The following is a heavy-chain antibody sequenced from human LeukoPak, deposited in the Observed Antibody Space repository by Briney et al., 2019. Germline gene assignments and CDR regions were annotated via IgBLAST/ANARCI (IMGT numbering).Heavy chain of an antibody. Sequence: PGGSLRLSCAASGFTFSSYAMSWVRQAPGKGLEWVSAISGSGGSTYYADSVKGRFTISRDNSKNTLYLQMNSLRAEDTAVYYCARGRLGMGEKKSFDYWGQGTLVTVSS. CDR1: GFTFSSYA. CDR3: ARGRLGMGEKKSFDY. V-gene: IGHV3-23*01. J-gene: IGHJ4*02. D-gene: IGHD5-24*01. CDR2: ISGSGGST.